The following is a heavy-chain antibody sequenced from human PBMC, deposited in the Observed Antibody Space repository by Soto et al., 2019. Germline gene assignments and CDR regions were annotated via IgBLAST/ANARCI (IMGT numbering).Heavy chain of an antibody. CDR1: GFTFTSAA. J-gene: IGHJ4*02. CDR3: APTRGSGSNWVLFDY. Sequence: GASVKVCCKASGFTFTSAAVQSARQSRGQRLEWIGWIVVGSGNTNYAQKFQERVTITRDMSTSTAYMELSSLRSEVTPVYYCAPTRGSGSNWVLFDYWGQGTLLTVSS. CDR2: IVVGSGNT. V-gene: IGHV1-58*01. D-gene: IGHD1-26*01.